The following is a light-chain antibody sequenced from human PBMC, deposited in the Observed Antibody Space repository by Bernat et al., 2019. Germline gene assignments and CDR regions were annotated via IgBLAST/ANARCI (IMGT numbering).Light chain of an antibody. Sequence: QSALTQPASVSGSPGQSITISCTGTSSDVGTYTLVSWYQHHPGKAPKLMIYEVSKRPSGVSNRFSGSKSGNTASLTISGLQAEDEADYYCCSYAMPSTWVFGGGTKLTVL. CDR3: CSYAMPSTWV. CDR1: SSDVGTYTL. V-gene: IGLV2-23*02. J-gene: IGLJ3*02. CDR2: EVS.